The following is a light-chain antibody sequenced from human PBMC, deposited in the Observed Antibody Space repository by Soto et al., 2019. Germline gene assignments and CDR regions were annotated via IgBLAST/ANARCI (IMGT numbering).Light chain of an antibody. CDR1: SSDVGGYNY. J-gene: IGLJ2*01. V-gene: IGLV2-11*01. Sequence: QSALTQPRSVSGSPGQSVTISCTGTSSDVGGYNYVSWYQQHPGKAPKLMIYDVSKRPSGVPDRFSGSKSGNTASLTISGLQAEDDAAYYCCSYAGSYTFVVFGGGTKLTVL. CDR2: DVS. CDR3: CSYAGSYTFVV.